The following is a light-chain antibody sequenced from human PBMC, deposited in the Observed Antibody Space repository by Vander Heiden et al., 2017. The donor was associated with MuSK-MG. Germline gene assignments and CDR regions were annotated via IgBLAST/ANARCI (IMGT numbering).Light chain of an antibody. CDR2: AAS. CDR1: QSISSY. Sequence: DIQMTQSPSSLSASVGDRVTITCRASQSISSYLNWYQQKPGKAPKLLIYAASSLSSGAPSRFSGSGAGTDFTLTISNLQPEDFGTYFCQQRYSTPITFGQVTRLEIK. V-gene: IGKV1-39*01. J-gene: IGKJ5*01. CDR3: QQRYSTPIT.